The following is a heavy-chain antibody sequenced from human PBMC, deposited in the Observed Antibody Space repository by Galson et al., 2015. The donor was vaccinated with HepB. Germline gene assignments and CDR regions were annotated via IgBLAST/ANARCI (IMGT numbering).Heavy chain of an antibody. CDR2: IYYSGST. D-gene: IGHD5-24*01. CDR1: SGSISSSSYY. CDR3: ARRVVGMARYFDL. V-gene: IGHV4-39*01. J-gene: IGHJ2*01. Sequence: LSLTCTVSSGSISSSSYYWGWIRQPPGKGLEWIGSIYYSGSTYYNPSLKSRVTISVDTSKNQFSLKLSSVTAAETAVYYCARRVVGMARYFDLWGRGTLVTVSS.